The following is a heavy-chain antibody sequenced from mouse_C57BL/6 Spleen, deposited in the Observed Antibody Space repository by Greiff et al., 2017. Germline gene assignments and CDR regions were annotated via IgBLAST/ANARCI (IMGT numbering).Heavy chain of an antibody. V-gene: IGHV1-26*01. J-gene: IGHJ3*01. CDR2: INPNNGGT. D-gene: IGHD2-3*01. CDR3: ARSDGSSWFAY. Sequence: VQLKESGPELVKPGASVKISCKASGYTFTDYYMNWVKQSHGKSLEWIGDINPNNGGTSYNQKFKGKATLTVDKSSSTAYMELRSLTSEDSAVYYCARSDGSSWFAYWGQGTLVTVSA. CDR1: GYTFTDYY.